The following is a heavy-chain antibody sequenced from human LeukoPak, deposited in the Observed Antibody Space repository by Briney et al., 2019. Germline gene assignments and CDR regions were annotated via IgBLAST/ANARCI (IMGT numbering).Heavy chain of an antibody. Sequence: GGSLRLSCAASGFTFSNSAMSWVRQAPGKGLEWVSTLSGSGITTYYADSVKGRFTIPRDNSRNTLYLQMNSLRAEDTAVYYCAKGIYSSGWSYFDYWGHGTLVTVSS. CDR2: LSGSGITT. V-gene: IGHV3-23*01. D-gene: IGHD6-19*01. CDR3: AKGIYSSGWSYFDY. CDR1: GFTFSNSA. J-gene: IGHJ4*01.